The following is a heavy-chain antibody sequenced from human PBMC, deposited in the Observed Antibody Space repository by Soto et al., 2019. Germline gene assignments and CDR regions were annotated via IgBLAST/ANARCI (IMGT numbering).Heavy chain of an antibody. CDR2: IYYSGST. J-gene: IGHJ5*02. V-gene: IGHV4-59*01. CDR1: GGSISSYY. CDR3: ARSPGAGRPPRELAP. Sequence: QVQLQESGPGLVKPSETLSLTCTVSGGSISSYYWSWIRQPPGKGLEWIGYIYYSGSTNYNPTLKRRVTISVDTSKNRCSRKLSAVTAADTAVHYCARSPGAGRPPRELAPWGQGTLVTVSS.